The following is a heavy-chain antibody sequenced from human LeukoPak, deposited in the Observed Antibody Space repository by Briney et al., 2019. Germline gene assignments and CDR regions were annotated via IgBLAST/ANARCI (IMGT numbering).Heavy chain of an antibody. CDR3: ARQTGSGLFTLP. CDR2: IYCTGNT. D-gene: IGHD3/OR15-3a*01. J-gene: IGHJ4*02. Sequence: SETLSLTCTVSGVSISSSNSYWGWIRQPPGKGLEWIGSIYCTGNTYYNASLKSRVTISIDTSNNQISLRLISVTATDTAMYYCARQTGSGLFTLPGGQGTLVTVSS. V-gene: IGHV4-39*01. CDR1: GVSISSSNSY.